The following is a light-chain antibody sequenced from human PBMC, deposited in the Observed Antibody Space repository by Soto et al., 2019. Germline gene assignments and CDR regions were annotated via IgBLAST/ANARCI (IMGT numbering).Light chain of an antibody. CDR3: QQYYSTPLT. CDR2: AAS. CDR1: QGISSY. J-gene: IGKJ4*01. Sequence: DIQLTQSPSFLSASVGDRVTITCRASQGISSYLAWYQQKPGKAPKLLIYAASTLQSGVPSRFSGSGSGTEFTLTISSLQAEDVAVYYCQQYYSTPLTFGGGTKVEIK. V-gene: IGKV1-9*01.